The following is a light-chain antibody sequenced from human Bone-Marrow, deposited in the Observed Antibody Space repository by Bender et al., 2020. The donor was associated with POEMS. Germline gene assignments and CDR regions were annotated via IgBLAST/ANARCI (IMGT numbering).Light chain of an antibody. Sequence: QSALTQPASVSVSPGQSVTISCTGTSNYNLVSWYQQHPDKAPKLLISEATKRPSGVSDRFSGSKSGNTASLTISGLQADDEADYYCCSSGDSRSWVFGGGTKLTVL. J-gene: IGLJ3*02. CDR2: EAT. CDR3: CSSGDSRSWV. CDR1: SNYNL. V-gene: IGLV2-23*01.